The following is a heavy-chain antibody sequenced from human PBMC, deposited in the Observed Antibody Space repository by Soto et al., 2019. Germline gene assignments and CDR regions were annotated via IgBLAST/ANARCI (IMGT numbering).Heavy chain of an antibody. V-gene: IGHV1-8*01. CDR3: EVTTGY. J-gene: IGHJ4*02. CDR2: VSPENRNA. Sequence: QVQVVQSRAEVKKPGASVKVSCKTSGYTFTEYDINWVRQAPGQGLEYMGWVSPENRNAGYAPQFRGRVSMTADTSINTVYLELTTLAYEDTAVYYCEVTTGYWGQGTMVTVSS. CDR1: GYTFTEYD. D-gene: IGHD4-17*01.